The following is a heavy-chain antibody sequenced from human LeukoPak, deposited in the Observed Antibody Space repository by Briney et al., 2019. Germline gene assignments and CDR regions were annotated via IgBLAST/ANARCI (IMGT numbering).Heavy chain of an antibody. V-gene: IGHV3-11*01. J-gene: IGHJ4*02. CDR2: ISSSGSTI. Sequence: LSLTCAVYGGSFSDYNWNWIRQAPGKGLEWVSYISSSGSTIYYADSVKGRFTISRDNAKNSLYLQMNSLRAEDTAVYYCARSPKKDYWGQGTLVTVSS. CDR1: GGSFSDYN. CDR3: ARSPKKDY.